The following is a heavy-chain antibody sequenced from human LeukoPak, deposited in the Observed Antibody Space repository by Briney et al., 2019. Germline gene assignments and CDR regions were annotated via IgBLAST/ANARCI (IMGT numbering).Heavy chain of an antibody. J-gene: IGHJ5*02. Sequence: PSETLSLTCAVYGGSFSGYYWSWIRQPPGKGLEWIGEINHSGSTNYNPSLKSRVTISVDTSKNQFSLKLSSVTAADTAVYYCARDPYCSGGSCERGWFDPWGQGTLVTVSS. CDR3: ARDPYCSGGSCERGWFDP. D-gene: IGHD2-15*01. V-gene: IGHV4-34*09. CDR1: GGSFSGYY. CDR2: INHSGST.